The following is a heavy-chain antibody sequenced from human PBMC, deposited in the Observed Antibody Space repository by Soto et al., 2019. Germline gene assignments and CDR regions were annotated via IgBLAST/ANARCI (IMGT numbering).Heavy chain of an antibody. V-gene: IGHV4-59*01. D-gene: IGHD5-18*01. J-gene: IGHJ4*02. CDR2: ISYTVDA. CDR3: VGSLMSRAMESFDY. Sequence: HVQLQESGPGLVRPSEPLSLTCSVSAGSISRYYWGWVRQSPGEGLEWITHISYTVDASYNPSLKSRVTISLDTSKNQIALSLMSVTAADTAVYYCVGSLMSRAMESFDYWGQGTLVTVTS. CDR1: AGSISRYY.